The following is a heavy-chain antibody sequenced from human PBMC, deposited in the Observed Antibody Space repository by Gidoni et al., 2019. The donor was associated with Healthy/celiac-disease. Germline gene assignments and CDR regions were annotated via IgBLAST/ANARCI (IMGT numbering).Heavy chain of an antibody. CDR3: AGGGSHVLDY. CDR1: GFTFSSYS. CDR2: ISSSSSYI. D-gene: IGHD1-26*01. Sequence: EVQLVESGGGLVKPGGSLRRSCAAYGFTFSSYSMNWVRQAPGKGLEWVSSISSSSSYIYYADSVKGRFTISRDNAKNSLYLQMNSLRAEDTAVYYCAGGGSHVLDYWGQGTLVTVSS. J-gene: IGHJ4*02. V-gene: IGHV3-21*01.